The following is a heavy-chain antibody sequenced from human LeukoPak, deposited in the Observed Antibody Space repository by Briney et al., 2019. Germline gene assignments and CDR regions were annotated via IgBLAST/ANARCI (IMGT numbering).Heavy chain of an antibody. CDR1: GGSISSSSYY. D-gene: IGHD3-10*01. CDR3: ARERSDGSGSYMAFDI. J-gene: IGHJ3*02. V-gene: IGHV4-39*07. Sequence: SETLSLTCTVSGGSISSSSYYWGWIRQPSGKGLEWIGSIYYSGSTYYNPSLKSRVTISVDTSKNQFSLRLSSVTAADTAVYYCARERSDGSGSYMAFDIWGQGTMVTVSS. CDR2: IYYSGST.